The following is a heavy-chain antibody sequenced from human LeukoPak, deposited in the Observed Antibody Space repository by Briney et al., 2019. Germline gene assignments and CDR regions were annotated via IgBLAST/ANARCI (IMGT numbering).Heavy chain of an antibody. CDR1: GGSISSYY. CDR2: IYYSGST. Sequence: SETLSLTCTVSGGSISSYYWSWIRQPPGKGLEWIGYIYYSGSTNYNPSLKSRVTISVDTSKNQFSLKLSSVTAADTAVYCCAGGDIVVVPAATIPDAFDIWGQGTMVTVSS. CDR3: AGGDIVVVPAATIPDAFDI. V-gene: IGHV4-59*01. D-gene: IGHD2-2*01. J-gene: IGHJ3*02.